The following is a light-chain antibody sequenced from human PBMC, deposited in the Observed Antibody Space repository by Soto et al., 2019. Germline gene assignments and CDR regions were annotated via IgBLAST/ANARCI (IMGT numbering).Light chain of an antibody. CDR2: GAS. J-gene: IGKJ1*01. CDR3: QQYSDWRPQ. Sequence: EIVMTQSPPTLSVSPGERATLFCRASHSVSSSLAWYQQKPGQAPRLLIHGASTRATGNPARFSGSGSGTEFTLTISSLQSEDFAVYYCQQYSDWRPQFGQGPKVEIK. CDR1: HSVSSS. V-gene: IGKV3-15*01.